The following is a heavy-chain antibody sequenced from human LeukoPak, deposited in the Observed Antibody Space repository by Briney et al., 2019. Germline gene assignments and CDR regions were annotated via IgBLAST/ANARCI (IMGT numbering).Heavy chain of an antibody. V-gene: IGHV4-34*01. CDR1: GGSFSGYY. CDR3: TITTGTTLGLMDY. Sequence: SETLSLTCAVYGGSFSGYYWRWIRQLPGKGLEWIGEINHSGSTNYNPSLKSRVTISVDTSKNQLSLKMSSVTAADTAVYYCTITTGTTLGLMDYWGQGTLVTVSS. D-gene: IGHD1-1*01. J-gene: IGHJ4*02. CDR2: INHSGST.